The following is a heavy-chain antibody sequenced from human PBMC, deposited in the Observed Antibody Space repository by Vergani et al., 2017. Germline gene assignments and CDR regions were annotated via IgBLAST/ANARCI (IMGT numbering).Heavy chain of an antibody. D-gene: IGHD2-8*01. Sequence: QVQLQQWGGGLLKPSETLSLTCVVNGGSFTSYHWTWIRQSPGEGLEWVGDIDHTGRPDYNPSLRRRLTMSVDKSRNQFSLTLNSVTATDTAIYFCASVKTETNGHLYYYYYMDVWGQGTAITVS. CDR3: ASVKTETNGHLYYYYYMDV. CDR1: GGSFTSYH. J-gene: IGHJ6*03. V-gene: IGHV4-34*01. CDR2: IDHTGRP.